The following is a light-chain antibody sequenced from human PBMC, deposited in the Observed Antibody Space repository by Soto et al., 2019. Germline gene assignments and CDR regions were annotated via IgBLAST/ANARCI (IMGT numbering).Light chain of an antibody. Sequence: IQMTQSPSSVSASVGDRVTMTCRASQGVGGWLAWYQQKPGKVPKLLIYATSSLHSGVPSRFSGSGSGTDFTLSISSLQPEDIATYYCQQYDNLPLTFGGGTKVDIK. CDR3: QQYDNLPLT. CDR1: QGVGGW. V-gene: IGKV1-12*01. CDR2: ATS. J-gene: IGKJ4*01.